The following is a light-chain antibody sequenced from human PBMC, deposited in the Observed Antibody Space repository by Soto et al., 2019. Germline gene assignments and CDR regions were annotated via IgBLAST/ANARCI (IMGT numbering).Light chain of an antibody. Sequence: QSALTQPASASGSPGQSITISCTGTSSDVGGYNYVSWYQQHPGKAPKLMIYEVSNRPSGVSNRFSGSKSGNTASLTISGLQAEDEGDYYCSSYTSGSYVVIGGGTKVTLL. CDR3: SSYTSGSYVV. CDR2: EVS. V-gene: IGLV2-14*01. J-gene: IGLJ2*01. CDR1: SSDVGGYNY.